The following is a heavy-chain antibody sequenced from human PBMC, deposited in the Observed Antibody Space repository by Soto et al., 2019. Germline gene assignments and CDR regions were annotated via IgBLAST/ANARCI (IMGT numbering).Heavy chain of an antibody. V-gene: IGHV3-74*01. CDR3: ARDRDIVVVPAARYYYYYGMDV. CDR2: INSDGSST. D-gene: IGHD2-2*01. CDR1: GFTFSSYW. J-gene: IGHJ6*02. Sequence: GGSLRLSCVASGFTFSSYWMHWVRQAPGKGLVWVSRINSDGSSTSYADSVKGRFTISRDNAKNTLYLQMNSLRAEDTAVYYCARDRDIVVVPAARYYYYYGMDVWGQGTTVTVSS.